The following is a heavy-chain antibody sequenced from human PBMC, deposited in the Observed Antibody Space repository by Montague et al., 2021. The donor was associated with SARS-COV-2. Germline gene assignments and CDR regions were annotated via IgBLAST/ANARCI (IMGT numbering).Heavy chain of an antibody. CDR3: AKDGEALAWGTFDI. V-gene: IGHV4-39*07. D-gene: IGHD3-10*01. J-gene: IGHJ3*02. CDR2: VDYSGLT. CDR1: RDSIGSHNYF. Sequence: SETLSLTCTVSRDSIGSHNYFWAWIRQPPGKGLEWIGSVDYSGLTFYNPSLESRVTISVDTSKKQFSLKVNSVTAADTAVYYCAKDGEALAWGTFDIWGQGTMDTVSS.